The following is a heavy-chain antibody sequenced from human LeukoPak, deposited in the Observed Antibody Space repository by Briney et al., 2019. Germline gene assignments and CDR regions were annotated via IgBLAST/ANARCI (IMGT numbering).Heavy chain of an antibody. D-gene: IGHD3-10*01. V-gene: IGHV3-21*01. CDR2: IRSGSTYM. Sequence: GGSLRLSCAASGYTFSIYSMNGVRQAPGRGLEWVSSIRSGSTYMYYADSVKGRFTISRDTAQHSMYLQMNSLRAEDTAVYYCGSIGGRSKAAKGDAFPIWGQGTMVTVSS. J-gene: IGHJ3*02. CDR1: GYTFSIYS. CDR3: GSIGGRSKAAKGDAFPI.